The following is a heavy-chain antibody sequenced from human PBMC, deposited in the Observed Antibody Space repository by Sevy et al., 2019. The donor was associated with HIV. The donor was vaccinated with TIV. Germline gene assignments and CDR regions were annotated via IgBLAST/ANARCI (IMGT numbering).Heavy chain of an antibody. CDR3: ARGGIAVAGPYYYYYYGMDV. CDR1: GGSISSYY. J-gene: IGHJ6*02. CDR2: IYTSGST. V-gene: IGHV4-4*07. D-gene: IGHD6-19*01. Sequence: SETLSLTCTVSGGSISSYYWSWIRQPAGKGLEWIGRIYTSGSTNYNPSLKSRVTMSLDTSKNQFSLKLSSVTAADTAVYYCARGGIAVAGPYYYYYYGMDVWGQGTTVTVSS.